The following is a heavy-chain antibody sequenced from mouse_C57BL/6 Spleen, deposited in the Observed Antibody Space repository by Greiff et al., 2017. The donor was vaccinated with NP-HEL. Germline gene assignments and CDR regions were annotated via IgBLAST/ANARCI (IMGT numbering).Heavy chain of an antibody. CDR1: GFNIKDDY. Sequence: VQLQQSGAELVRPGASVKLSCTASGFNIKDDYMHWVKQRPEQGLEWIGWIDPENGDTEYASKFQGKATITADTSSNTAYLQLSSLTSEDTAVYYCSRGDYYAMGYWGQGTSVTVSS. V-gene: IGHV14-4*01. CDR2: IDPENGDT. CDR3: SRGDYYAMGY. J-gene: IGHJ4*01.